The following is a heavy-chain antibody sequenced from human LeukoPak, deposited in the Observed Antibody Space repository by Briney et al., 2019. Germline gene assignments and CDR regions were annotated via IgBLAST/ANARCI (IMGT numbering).Heavy chain of an antibody. D-gene: IGHD5-12*01. CDR1: GGSISSDNW. CDR3: AISRGYDHGWFDP. CDR2: IYRSGSP. J-gene: IGHJ5*02. V-gene: IGHV4-4*02. Sequence: PSETLSLTCAASGGSISSDNWWTWVRQPPGKGLEWIGEIYRSGSPNYNPSLKSRVTISVDKSKNQFSLKLSYVTAADTAVYYCAISRGYDHGWFDPWGQGTLVTVSS.